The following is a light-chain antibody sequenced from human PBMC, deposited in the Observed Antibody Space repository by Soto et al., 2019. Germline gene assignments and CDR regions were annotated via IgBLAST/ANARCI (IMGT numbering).Light chain of an antibody. CDR1: QSVLYTSRNKYF. Sequence: DIVMTQSPDSLAVSLGERATINCKSSQSVLYTSRNKYFLAWYQQKPGQPPKLLIYWASTRESGVPDRFSGSGSGTDFTLTISSLQAEDVATYYCQQYHSTPLTFGGGTKVEIK. V-gene: IGKV4-1*01. CDR2: WAS. CDR3: QQYHSTPLT. J-gene: IGKJ4*01.